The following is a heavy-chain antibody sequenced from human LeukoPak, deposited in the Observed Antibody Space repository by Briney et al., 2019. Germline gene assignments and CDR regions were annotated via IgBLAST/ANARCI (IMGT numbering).Heavy chain of an antibody. V-gene: IGHV4-31*03. D-gene: IGHD2-8*02. CDR2: IYYSGST. J-gene: IGHJ3*02. CDR1: GGSISSGGYY. CDR3: ARDLVPPGAFDI. Sequence: SQTLSLTCTVSGGSISSGGYYWSWLRQHPGTGLEWIGYIYYSGSTYYNPSLKSRVTISVDTSKNQFSLKLSSVTAADTAVYYCARDLVPPGAFDIWGQGTMVTVSS.